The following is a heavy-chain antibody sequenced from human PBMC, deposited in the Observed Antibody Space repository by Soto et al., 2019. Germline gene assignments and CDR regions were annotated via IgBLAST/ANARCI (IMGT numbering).Heavy chain of an antibody. CDR2: IIPIFGTA. Sequence: SVKVSCKASGGTFSSYAISWVRQAPGQGLEWMGGIIPIFGTANYAQKFQGRVTITADESTSTAYMELSSLRSEDTAVYYCARVPPGRGYSYRYYFDYWGQGTLVTVSS. CDR3: ARVPPGRGYSYRYYFDY. V-gene: IGHV1-69*13. J-gene: IGHJ4*02. D-gene: IGHD5-18*01. CDR1: GGTFSSYA.